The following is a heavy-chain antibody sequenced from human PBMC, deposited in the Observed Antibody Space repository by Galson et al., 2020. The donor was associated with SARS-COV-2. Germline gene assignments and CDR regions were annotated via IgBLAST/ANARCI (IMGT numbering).Heavy chain of an antibody. CDR1: GFTFSSYA. V-gene: IGHV3-23*01. D-gene: IGHD3-9*01. CDR2: ISGGGGST. CDR3: ANSYPGYPYYFHN. Sequence: GGSLRLSCSASGFTFSSYALSWVRQAPGKGLEWVSGISGGGGSTFYADSVKGRFTISRDNSKNTLYLQVNRLRAEHRAVYYCANSYPGYPYYFHNWGQGTLVTVSS. J-gene: IGHJ4*02.